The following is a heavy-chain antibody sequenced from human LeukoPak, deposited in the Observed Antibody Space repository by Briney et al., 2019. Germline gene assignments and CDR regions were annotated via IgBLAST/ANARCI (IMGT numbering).Heavy chain of an antibody. CDR2: IYPGDSDT. Sequence: GESLKISCKGSGYSFTSYWIGWVRQMPGKGPEWMGIIYPGDSDTRYSPSFQGQVTISADKSISTAYLQWSSLKASDTAMYYCARRFSGYSGLYYFDYWGQGTLVTVSS. CDR1: GYSFTSYW. CDR3: ARRFSGYSGLYYFDY. J-gene: IGHJ4*02. V-gene: IGHV5-51*01. D-gene: IGHD5-12*01.